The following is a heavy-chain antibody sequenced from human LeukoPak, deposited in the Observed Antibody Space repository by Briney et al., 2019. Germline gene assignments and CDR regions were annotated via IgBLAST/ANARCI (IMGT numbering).Heavy chain of an antibody. J-gene: IGHJ4*02. D-gene: IGHD6-6*01. CDR1: GGSFSGYY. CDR2: INHSGST. CDR3: ARGPLDVGRIAARRSGDY. Sequence: SETLSLTCAVYGGSFSGYYWSWIRQPPGKGLEWIGEINHSGSTNYNPSLKSRLTISVDTSKNQFSLKLSSVTAADTAVYYCARGPLDVGRIAARRSGDYWGQGTLVTVSS. V-gene: IGHV4-34*01.